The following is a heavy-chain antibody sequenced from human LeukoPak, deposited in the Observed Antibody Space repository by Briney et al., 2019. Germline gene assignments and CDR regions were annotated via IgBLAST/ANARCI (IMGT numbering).Heavy chain of an antibody. CDR2: IKSKADGETA. J-gene: IGHJ4*02. D-gene: IGHD4/OR15-4a*01. Sequence: PGGSLRLSCAASRFTFSNAWMNWVRQAPGKGLEWVGRIKSKADGETADYAAPVKGRFTILRDDSNNMVYLQMNSLKIEDTAVYYCAIDEPNYAPYDFDYWGQGTLVTVSS. CDR1: RFTFSNAW. V-gene: IGHV3-15*01. CDR3: AIDEPNYAPYDFDY.